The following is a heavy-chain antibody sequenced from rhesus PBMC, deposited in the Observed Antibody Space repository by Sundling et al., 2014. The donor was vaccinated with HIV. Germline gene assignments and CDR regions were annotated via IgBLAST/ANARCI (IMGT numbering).Heavy chain of an antibody. CDR3: ARDVNTLTSY. CDR1: GGSIGVSNR. D-gene: IGHD4-23*01. CDR2: IYGSETRT. J-gene: IGHJ4*01. V-gene: IGHV4S10*01. Sequence: QVQLQESGPGLVKPSETLSLTCAVSGGSIGVSNRWSWIRQPPGKGLEWIGYIYGSETRTNHNPSLKSRVTISKDTSKNHFSLKVRSLTAADTAVYYCARDVNTLTSYWGRESWSPSPQ.